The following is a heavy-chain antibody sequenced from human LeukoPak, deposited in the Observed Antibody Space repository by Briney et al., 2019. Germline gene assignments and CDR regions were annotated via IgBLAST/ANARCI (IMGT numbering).Heavy chain of an antibody. CDR1: GFTVSSNY. CDR2: IYSGGST. CDR3: ARASKASAPFDY. D-gene: IGHD3-10*01. Sequence: GGSLRHSCTASGFTVSSNYMSWVRQAPGKGLVWVSIIYSGGSTNYAESVEGRFTISRDNSNNTLFLQMNSLRAEDTAVYYCARASKASAPFDYSGQGTLVTVSS. J-gene: IGHJ4*02. V-gene: IGHV3-53*01.